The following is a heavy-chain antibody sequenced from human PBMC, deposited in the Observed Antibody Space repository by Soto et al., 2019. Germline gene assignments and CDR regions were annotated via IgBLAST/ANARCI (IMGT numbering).Heavy chain of an antibody. Sequence: SQTLSLTCAITGDSVSSNSAGWSWVRQSPSRGLEWLGRTYYRSKWYYEYAVSVRGRITINPDTSKNQHSLQLNSVTPEDTAVYLCARGEQYSGRIFDYWGQGTLVTVYS. CDR1: GDSVSSNSAG. J-gene: IGHJ4*01. D-gene: IGHD1-26*01. CDR2: TYYRSKWYY. CDR3: ARGEQYSGRIFDY. V-gene: IGHV6-1*01.